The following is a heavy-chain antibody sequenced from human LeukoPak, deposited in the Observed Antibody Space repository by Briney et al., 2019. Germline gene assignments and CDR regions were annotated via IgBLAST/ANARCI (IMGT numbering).Heavy chain of an antibody. D-gene: IGHD6-19*01. CDR3: ARAEPIGYSSGWFDP. CDR2: IYYSGST. J-gene: IGHJ5*02. CDR1: GGSISSSSYY. Sequence: SETLSLTCTVSGGSISSSSYYWGWIRQPPGKGLEWIGSIYYSGSTYYNPSLKSRVTISVDTSKNQFSLKLSSVTAADTAVYYCARAEPIGYSSGWFDPWGQGTLVTVSS. V-gene: IGHV4-39*07.